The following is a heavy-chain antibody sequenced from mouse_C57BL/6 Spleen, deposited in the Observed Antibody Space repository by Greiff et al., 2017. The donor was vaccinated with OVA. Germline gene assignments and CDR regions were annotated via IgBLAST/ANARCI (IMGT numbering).Heavy chain of an antibody. J-gene: IGHJ4*01. CDR3: TLYGSSPAYAMDY. CDR2: IDPETGGT. D-gene: IGHD1-1*01. V-gene: IGHV1-15*01. CDR1: GYTFTDYE. Sequence: VQPQQSGAELVRPGASVTLSCKASGYTFTDYEMHWVKQTPVHGLEWIGAIDPETGGTAYNQKFKGKAILTADKSSSTAYMELRSLTSEDSAVYYCTLYGSSPAYAMDYWGQGTSVTVSS.